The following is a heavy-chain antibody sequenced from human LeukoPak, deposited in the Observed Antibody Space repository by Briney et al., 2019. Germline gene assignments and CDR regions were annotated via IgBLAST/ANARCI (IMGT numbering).Heavy chain of an antibody. Sequence: TGGSLRLSCAASGFTFDDYGMSWVRQAPGKGLEWVSGINWSGGSTGYADSVKGRFTISRDNAKNSLYLQMNSPRAEDTALYYCSKGGNYAFDIWGQGTMVTVSS. CDR3: SKGGNYAFDI. CDR2: INWSGGST. J-gene: IGHJ3*02. CDR1: GFTFDDYG. V-gene: IGHV3-20*04. D-gene: IGHD4-23*01.